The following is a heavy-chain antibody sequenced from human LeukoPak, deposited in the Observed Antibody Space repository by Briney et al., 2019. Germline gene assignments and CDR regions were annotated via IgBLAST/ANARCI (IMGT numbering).Heavy chain of an antibody. CDR1: GYTFTSYG. J-gene: IGHJ5*02. Sequence: SVKVSCKSSGYTFTSYGISWVRQAPGQGLEWMGWISAYNGNTNYAQKLQGRVTMTTHTSTSTAYMELRSLRSDDTAVYYCARVYGAQSSSSWYDFDNWFDPWGQGTLVTVSS. V-gene: IGHV1-18*01. CDR2: ISAYNGNT. CDR3: ARVYGAQSSSSWYDFDNWFDP. D-gene: IGHD6-13*01.